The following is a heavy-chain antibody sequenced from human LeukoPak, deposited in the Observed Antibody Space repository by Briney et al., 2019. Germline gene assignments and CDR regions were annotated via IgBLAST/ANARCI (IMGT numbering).Heavy chain of an antibody. J-gene: IGHJ4*02. CDR2: INHSGST. Sequence: SETLSLTCAVYGGAFSGYYWTWIRQPPGKGLEWIGEINHSGSTNYNPSLKSRVTISVDTSKNQFSLKLSSVTAADTAVYYCASSHAAYDSSGYYGAFDYWGQGTLVPVSS. CDR1: GGAFSGYY. CDR3: ASSHAAYDSSGYYGAFDY. V-gene: IGHV4-34*01. D-gene: IGHD3-22*01.